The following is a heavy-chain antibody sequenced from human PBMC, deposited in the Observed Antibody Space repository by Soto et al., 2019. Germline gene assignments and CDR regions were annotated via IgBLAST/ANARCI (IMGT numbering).Heavy chain of an antibody. CDR1: GGTVSSYA. CDR3: ARSGARPGDYYYGMDV. CDR2: IIPIFGTA. Sequence: QVQLVQSGAEVKKPGSSVKVSCKASGGTVSSYAISWVRQAPGQGLEWMGGIIPIFGTADYAQKFQGRVTITAAESTGTAYMELSSLRSEDTAVYYCARSGARPGDYYYGMDVWGQGTTVTVSS. J-gene: IGHJ6*02. D-gene: IGHD3-10*01. V-gene: IGHV1-69*12.